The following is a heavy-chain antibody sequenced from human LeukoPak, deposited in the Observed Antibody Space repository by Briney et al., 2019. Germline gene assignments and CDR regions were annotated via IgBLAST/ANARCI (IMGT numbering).Heavy chain of an antibody. CDR3: ARAEGSGSSFDY. J-gene: IGHJ4*02. D-gene: IGHD3-10*01. V-gene: IGHV3-21*01. Sequence: PEGSLRLSCVASGFPFRSFSMNWVRQAPGKGLEWVSSISSSSTYIYYADSVKGRFTISRDNAENSLYLQMNSLRVEDTAVYYCARAEGSGSSFDYWGQRTLVTVSS. CDR1: GFPFRSFS. CDR2: ISSSSTYI.